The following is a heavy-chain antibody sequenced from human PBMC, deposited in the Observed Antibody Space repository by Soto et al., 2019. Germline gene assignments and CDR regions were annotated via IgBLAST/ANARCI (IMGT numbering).Heavy chain of an antibody. D-gene: IGHD2-15*01. V-gene: IGHV1-18*01. CDR2: ISNYNGKT. Sequence: ASVKVSCKASGYTFTNYGITWVRQAPGQGLEWMGWISNYNGKTNYAQILQGRVTMTTDTSTRTAYMELTSLRSDDTATYYCARGNLSFDFDPWGRGTLVTVSS. CDR1: GYTFTNYG. J-gene: IGHJ4*02. CDR3: ARGNLSFDFDP.